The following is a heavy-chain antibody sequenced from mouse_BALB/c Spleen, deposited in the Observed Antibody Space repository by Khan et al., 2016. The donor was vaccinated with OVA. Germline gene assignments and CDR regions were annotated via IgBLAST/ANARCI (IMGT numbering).Heavy chain of an antibody. CDR3: ARLLINFDY. CDR1: GYTLTSYW. J-gene: IGHJ2*01. CDR2: INPSNGRT. V-gene: IGHV1S81*02. D-gene: IGHD2-1*01. Sequence: QVQLQQSGAELVNPGASVNLSCKASGYTLTSYWMHWVKQRPGQGLEWIGEINPSNGRTNYPEQFKSKATLTVDKSSSTAYMQLSSPTSEDAAVYYCARLLINFDYWGQGTTLTVSS.